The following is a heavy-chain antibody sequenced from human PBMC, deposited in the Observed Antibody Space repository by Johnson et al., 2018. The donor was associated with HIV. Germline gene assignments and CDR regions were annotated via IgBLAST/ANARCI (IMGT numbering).Heavy chain of an antibody. CDR3: ARGIEAGNYAFGI. D-gene: IGHD2-21*01. V-gene: IGHV3-23*04. J-gene: IGHJ3*02. Sequence: VQLVESGGGLVQRGGYLRLSCAASGFTFSSYAMSWVHQAPGKGLEWVSAISGSGDSTYYADSVKGRFTISRDNSKNTLYLQMNSLRAEDTAVYYCARGIEAGNYAFGIWGQGKMVTVSS. CDR1: GFTFSSYA. CDR2: ISGSGDST.